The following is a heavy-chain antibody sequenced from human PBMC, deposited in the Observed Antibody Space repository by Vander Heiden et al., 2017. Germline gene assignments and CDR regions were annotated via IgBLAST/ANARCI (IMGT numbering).Heavy chain of an antibody. J-gene: IGHJ4*02. CDR2: INRDSTTI. Sequence: QVQLVESGGGLVKPVWPLGLPLAASGFIFDNYYMSWSRLAPGKGLEWVSYINRDSTTIYYTDSVQGRFTISRDNAKNSLYLQMNSLRAEDTAVYYCFAGYNDIDYWGQGTLVTVSS. CDR1: GFIFDNYY. V-gene: IGHV3-11*01. D-gene: IGHD5-12*01. CDR3: FAGYNDIDY.